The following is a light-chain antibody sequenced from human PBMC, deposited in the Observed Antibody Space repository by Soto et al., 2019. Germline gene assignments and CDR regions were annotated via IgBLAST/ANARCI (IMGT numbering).Light chain of an antibody. J-gene: IGKJ1*01. V-gene: IGKV1-39*01. CDR1: QSISIY. CDR3: HHYATSSRT. Sequence: DIQMTQSPSSLSASVGDTVIITCRASQSISIYSNWYQQKPGKAPRLLIYSASILQRGVPSRFSGSGSGTDFTLTISSLEPEDFAVYYCHHYATSSRTFGQGTKVDIK. CDR2: SAS.